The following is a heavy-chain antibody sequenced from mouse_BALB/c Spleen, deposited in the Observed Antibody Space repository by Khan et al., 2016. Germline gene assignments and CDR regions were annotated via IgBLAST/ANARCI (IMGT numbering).Heavy chain of an antibody. J-gene: IGHJ3*01. CDR3: ARGDDGFAY. Sequence: VRLQQSGAELVRPGALVKLSCKASGFNIKDCYIHWVKQRPEQGLEWIGWIDPENGNTIYGPKFQDKASITADTSSNTAYLQLSSLTSGVTVVYYCARGDDGFAYWGPGTLVTVSA. V-gene: IGHV14-1*02. CDR1: GFNIKDCY. CDR2: IDPENGNT. D-gene: IGHD2-2*01.